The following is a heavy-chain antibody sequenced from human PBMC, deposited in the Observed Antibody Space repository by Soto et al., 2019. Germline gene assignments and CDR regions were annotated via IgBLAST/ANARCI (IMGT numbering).Heavy chain of an antibody. Sequence: GASVKVSCKASGGTFSSYAISWVRQAPGQGLEWMGGINAGNGNTKYSQKFQGRVTITRDTSASTAYMELSSLRSEDTAVYYCAREIAVAGNGEYNWIDPWGQGTLVTVSS. CDR2: INAGNGNT. V-gene: IGHV1-3*01. D-gene: IGHD6-19*01. J-gene: IGHJ5*02. CDR3: AREIAVAGNGEYNWIDP. CDR1: GGTFSSYA.